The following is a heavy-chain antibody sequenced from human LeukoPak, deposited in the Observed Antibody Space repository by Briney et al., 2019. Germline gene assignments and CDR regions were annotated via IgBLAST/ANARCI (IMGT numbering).Heavy chain of an antibody. CDR1: GGYISSRSYS. D-gene: IGHD3-10*01. J-gene: IGHJ6*02. Sequence: PSETLSLTCSVSGGYISSRSYSWGWIRHSPGKGLEWIGNFHYSGSTYYNPSLKSQVTISVDTSKNQFSLKLSSVTAADTAVYYCARGFGFGEFSYYYGLDVWGQGTTVTVSS. CDR2: FHYSGST. V-gene: IGHV4-39*07. CDR3: ARGFGFGEFSYYYGLDV.